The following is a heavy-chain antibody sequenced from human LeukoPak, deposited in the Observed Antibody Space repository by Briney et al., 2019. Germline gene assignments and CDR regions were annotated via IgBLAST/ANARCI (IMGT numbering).Heavy chain of an antibody. Sequence: ASVKVSCKVSGYTLTELSMHWVRQAPGKGLEWMGGFDPEDGETIYAQKFQGRVTMTEDTSTDTAYMELSRLRSDDTAVYYCASSVFYSWAMDVWGKGTTVTVSS. V-gene: IGHV1-24*01. CDR1: GYTLTELS. D-gene: IGHD5-18*01. CDR2: FDPEDGET. CDR3: ASSVFYSWAMDV. J-gene: IGHJ6*03.